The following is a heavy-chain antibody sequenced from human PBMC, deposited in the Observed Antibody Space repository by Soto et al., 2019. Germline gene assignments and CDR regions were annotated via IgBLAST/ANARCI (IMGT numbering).Heavy chain of an antibody. Sequence: QVRLVQSGPEVKKPGASVRVSCKASGYTFANYGITWVRQTSGQGLEWLGWISGYNINTLYAQKFAGRVTLTTDKSTSTVYMELRSLKSDATAIYFCARERRWDRLSYWGQGTLVTVSS. CDR2: ISGYNINT. V-gene: IGHV1-18*01. CDR1: GYTFANYG. D-gene: IGHD1-26*01. J-gene: IGHJ4*02. CDR3: ARERRWDRLSY.